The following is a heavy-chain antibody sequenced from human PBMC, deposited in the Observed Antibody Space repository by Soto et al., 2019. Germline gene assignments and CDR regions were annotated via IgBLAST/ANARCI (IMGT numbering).Heavy chain of an antibody. CDR2: ISYDGSNK. V-gene: IGHV3-30*18. D-gene: IGHD2-8*01. J-gene: IGHJ6*04. Sequence: GSSLRLSCAASGFTFSSYVMHWVRQAPGKGLKWVAVISYDGSNKYYADSVKGRFTISRDNSKNTLYLQMNSLRAEDTAVYYCAKELVLMLYASLQYYSYGTVVCGKATTVT. CDR3: AKELVLMLYASLQYYSYGTVV. CDR1: GFTFSSYV.